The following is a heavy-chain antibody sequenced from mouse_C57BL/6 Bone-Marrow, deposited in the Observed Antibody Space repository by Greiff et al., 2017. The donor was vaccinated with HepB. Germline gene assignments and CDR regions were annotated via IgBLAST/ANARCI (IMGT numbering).Heavy chain of an antibody. J-gene: IGHJ2*01. CDR3: ARERYGSSLFDY. Sequence: EVQLQESGPGLVKPSQSLSLTCSVTGYSITSGYYWNWIRQFPGNKLEWMGYISYDGSNNYNPSLNNRISITRDTSKNQFFLKLNSVTTEDTATYYCARERYGSSLFDYWGQGTTLTVSS. D-gene: IGHD1-1*01. V-gene: IGHV3-6*01. CDR2: ISYDGSN. CDR1: GYSITSGYY.